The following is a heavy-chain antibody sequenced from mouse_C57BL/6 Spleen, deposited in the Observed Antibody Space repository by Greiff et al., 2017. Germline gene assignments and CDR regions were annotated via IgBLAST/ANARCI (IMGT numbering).Heavy chain of an antibody. CDR2: INPNYGTT. V-gene: IGHV1-39*01. CDR3: ARSLIYDGYYVDYFDY. J-gene: IGHJ2*01. Sequence: EVKLQESGPELVKPGASVKISCKASGYSFTDYNMNWVKQSNGKSLEWIGVINPNYGTTSYNQKFKGKATLTVDQSSSTAYMQLNSLTSEDSAVYYCARSLIYDGYYVDYFDYWGQGTTLTVSS. D-gene: IGHD2-3*01. CDR1: GYSFTDYN.